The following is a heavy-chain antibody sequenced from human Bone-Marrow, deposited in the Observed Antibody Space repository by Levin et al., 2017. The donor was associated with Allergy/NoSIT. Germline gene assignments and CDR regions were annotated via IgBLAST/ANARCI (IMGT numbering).Heavy chain of an antibody. J-gene: IGHJ4*02. CDR3: AADLYSGYNSPDF. V-gene: IGHV1-58*01. Sequence: GGSLRLSCKASGFSFTSSSVQWVRQARGQRLEWIGWVVVGTGKADYAQKFQGRVSITRDRSASTVNIELTSLTSEDTAVYYCAADLYSGYNSPDFWGRGTLVTVSP. D-gene: IGHD5-12*01. CDR1: GFSFTSSS. CDR2: VVVGTGKA.